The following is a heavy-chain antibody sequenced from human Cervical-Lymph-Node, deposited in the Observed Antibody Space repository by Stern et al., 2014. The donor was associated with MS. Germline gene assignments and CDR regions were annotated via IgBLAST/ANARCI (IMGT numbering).Heavy chain of an antibody. CDR2: AVVFNGDV. V-gene: IGHV1-58*02. CDR3: ASERYTYYDDQRPPGGFDP. Sequence: QLVESGPEVKKPGTSVQVSCKASGITFSHSAIQWLRPARGQRPEWLGWAVVFNGDVNYAPRFQERVTITRDMSTSTVYMELRSLRSEDTAIYYCASERYTYYDDQRPPGGFDPWGQGTLVTVSS. J-gene: IGHJ5*02. CDR1: GITFSHSA. D-gene: IGHD3-3*01.